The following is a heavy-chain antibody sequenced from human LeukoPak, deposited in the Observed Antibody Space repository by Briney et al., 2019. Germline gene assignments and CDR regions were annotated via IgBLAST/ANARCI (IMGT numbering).Heavy chain of an antibody. V-gene: IGHV2-5*01. D-gene: IGHD3-10*01. Sequence: SGPTLVKPTQTLTLTCTFSGFSLSTSGVGVGWIRQPPGKALEWLALIYWNDDKRYSPSLKSRLTITKDTSKNQVVLTMTNMDPVDTATYYCAHLYYYGSGTHSYNWFDPWGQGTLVTVSS. J-gene: IGHJ5*02. CDR3: AHLYYYGSGTHSYNWFDP. CDR1: GFSLSTSGVG. CDR2: IYWNDDK.